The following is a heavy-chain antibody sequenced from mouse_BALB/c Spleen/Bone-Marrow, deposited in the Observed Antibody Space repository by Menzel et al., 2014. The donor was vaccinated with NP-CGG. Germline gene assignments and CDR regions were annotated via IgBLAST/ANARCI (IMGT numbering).Heavy chain of an antibody. D-gene: IGHD2-14*01. CDR1: GYTFTNYW. V-gene: IGHV1-63*02. Sequence: VKVVESGAELVRPGTSVKISCKASGYTFTNYWLGWVKQRPGHGLEWIGDIYPGGGYTNYNEKFKGKATLTADTSSSTAYMQLSSLTSEDSAVYFCVREVRRYFDVWGAGTTVTVSS. J-gene: IGHJ1*01. CDR2: IYPGGGYT. CDR3: VREVRRYFDV.